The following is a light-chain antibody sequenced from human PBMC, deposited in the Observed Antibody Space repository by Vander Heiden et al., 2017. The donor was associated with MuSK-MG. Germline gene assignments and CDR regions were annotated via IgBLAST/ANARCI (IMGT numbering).Light chain of an antibody. J-gene: IGLJ1*01. V-gene: IGLV2-23*02. CDR3: CSYAGSGTYV. CDR1: SSDVGNYNL. Sequence: SALTQPASVSGSPGQSITISCTGTSSDVGNYNLVSWYQQHPGKAPKFMLYGVNKRPSGVSNRFSGSKSDNTASLTISGLQAEDEADYYCCSYAGSGTYVFGTGTKVTVL. CDR2: GVN.